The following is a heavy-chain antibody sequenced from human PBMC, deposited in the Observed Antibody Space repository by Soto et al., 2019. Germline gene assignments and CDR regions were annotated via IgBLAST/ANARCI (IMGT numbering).Heavy chain of an antibody. J-gene: IGHJ4*02. V-gene: IGHV1-3*01. CDR2: INAGNGNT. CDR3: ARAPGGPGIAEY. D-gene: IGHD6-13*01. Sequence: ASVKVSCQAAGYTCTSYAMDWVRQATGQRLEWMGWINAGNGNTKYSQKFQGRVTITRDTSASTAYMELSSLRSEDTAVYYCARAPGGPGIAEYWGQGTLVTVSS. CDR1: GYTCTSYA.